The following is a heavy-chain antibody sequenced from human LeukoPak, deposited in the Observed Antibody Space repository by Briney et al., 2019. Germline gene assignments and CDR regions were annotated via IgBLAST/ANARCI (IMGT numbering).Heavy chain of an antibody. Sequence: SETLSLTCTVSGGSISSYYWSWIRQPPGKGLEWIGEINHSGSTNYNPSLKSRVTISVDTSKNQFSLKLSSVTAADTAVYYCAREAYDVLTSDWFDPWGQGTLVTVSS. CDR2: INHSGST. CDR1: GGSISSYY. V-gene: IGHV4-34*01. J-gene: IGHJ5*02. D-gene: IGHD3-9*01. CDR3: AREAYDVLTSDWFDP.